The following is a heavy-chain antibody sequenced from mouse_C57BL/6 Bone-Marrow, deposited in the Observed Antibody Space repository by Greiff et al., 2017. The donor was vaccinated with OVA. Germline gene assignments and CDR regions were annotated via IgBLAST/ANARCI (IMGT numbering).Heavy chain of an antibody. Sequence: ESGPGLVKPSQSLSLTCSVTGYSITSGYYWNWIRQFPGNKLEWMGYISYDGSNNYNPSLQNRNSITRDTSKNQFFLKLNSVTTEDTASYYCASRRGYYGNYWYCDVWGTGTTVTVSS. CDR2: ISYDGSN. CDR3: ASRRGYYGNYWYCDV. D-gene: IGHD2-1*01. J-gene: IGHJ1*03. CDR1: GYSITSGYY. V-gene: IGHV3-6*01.